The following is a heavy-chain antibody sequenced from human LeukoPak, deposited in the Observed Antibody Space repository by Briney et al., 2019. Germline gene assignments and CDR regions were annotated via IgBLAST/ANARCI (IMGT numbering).Heavy chain of an antibody. CDR2: ISGSGGST. D-gene: IGHD1-26*01. V-gene: IGHV3-23*01. J-gene: IGHJ4*02. CDR1: GFTFSSYA. Sequence: GGSLRLSCAASGFTFSSYAMSWVRQAPGKGLKWVSAISGSGGSTYYADSVKGRFTISRDNSKNTLYLQMNSLRAEDTAVYYCAKDIVGARATIYFDYWGQGTLVTVSS. CDR3: AKDIVGARATIYFDY.